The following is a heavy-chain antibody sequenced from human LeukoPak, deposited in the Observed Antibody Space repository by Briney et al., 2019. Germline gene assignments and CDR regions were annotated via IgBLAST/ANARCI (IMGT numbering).Heavy chain of an antibody. D-gene: IGHD2-2*01. Sequence: ASVKVSCKASGYTFTSYDINWVRQATGQGLEWMGWMNPNRGNTGYAQKFQGRVTMTRNTSISTAYMELSSLRSEDTAVYYCARSVSTSWSYYYYGMDVWGQGTTVTVSS. CDR3: ARSVSTSWSYYYYGMDV. V-gene: IGHV1-8*01. CDR2: MNPNRGNT. CDR1: GYTFTSYD. J-gene: IGHJ6*02.